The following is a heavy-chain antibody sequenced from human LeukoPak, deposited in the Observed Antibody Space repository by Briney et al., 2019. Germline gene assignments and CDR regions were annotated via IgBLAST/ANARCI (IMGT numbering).Heavy chain of an antibody. Sequence: GGSLRLSCAASGFTFSTYAMNWVRQAPGKGLGWVSVIVGNGGGIDCADSVKGRFTISRDNSKNTLYLQMNSLRAEDTAVYYCAKDRIPDGYYSIDFWGQGILVTVSS. CDR3: AKDRIPDGYYSIDF. CDR2: IVGNGGGI. V-gene: IGHV3-23*01. J-gene: IGHJ4*02. CDR1: GFTFSTYA. D-gene: IGHD2-21*01.